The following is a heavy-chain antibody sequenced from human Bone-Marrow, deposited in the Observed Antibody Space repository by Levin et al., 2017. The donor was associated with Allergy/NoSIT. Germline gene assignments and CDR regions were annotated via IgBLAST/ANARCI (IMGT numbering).Heavy chain of an antibody. V-gene: IGHV4-59*01. CDR1: GGSIRDYY. Sequence: SQTLSLTCTVSGGSIRDYYWSWIRQPPGKGLEWIGYIYYSGSTNYKPSLKSRVTMSVDTSRNQFSLKLSSVTAADTAVYYCARGHSSSWYYLDYWGQGTLVTVSS. CDR3: ARGHSSSWYYLDY. D-gene: IGHD6-13*01. J-gene: IGHJ4*02. CDR2: IYYSGST.